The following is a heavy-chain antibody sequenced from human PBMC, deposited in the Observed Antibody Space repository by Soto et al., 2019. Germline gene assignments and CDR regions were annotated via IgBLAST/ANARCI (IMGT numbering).Heavy chain of an antibody. D-gene: IGHD1-7*01. V-gene: IGHV1-8*01. Sequence: QVQLVQSGAEVKKPGASVKVSCKASGYTFISYDINWVRQATGQGLEWMGWMNPHSGNTGYAQKFQGRVTMTRDTSISTAYMELSSLRSEDTAVYYCARGLWGTVTWDSWGQGTLVTVSS. CDR1: GYTFISYD. CDR3: ARGLWGTVTWDS. CDR2: MNPHSGNT. J-gene: IGHJ4*02.